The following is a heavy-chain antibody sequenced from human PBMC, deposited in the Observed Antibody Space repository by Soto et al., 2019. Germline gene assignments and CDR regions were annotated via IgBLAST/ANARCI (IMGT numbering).Heavy chain of an antibody. D-gene: IGHD5-18*01. Sequence: GGSLRLSCASSGVTFSNYGMHWVRQAPGKGLEWVAALWFDGSDTYYADSVKGRFTISRDNSKNTLDLQMNSLRAEDTAVYFCARELRGHSYGSPGYWGQGTLVTVSS. CDR2: LWFDGSDT. J-gene: IGHJ4*02. CDR1: GVTFSNYG. V-gene: IGHV3-33*01. CDR3: ARELRGHSYGSPGY.